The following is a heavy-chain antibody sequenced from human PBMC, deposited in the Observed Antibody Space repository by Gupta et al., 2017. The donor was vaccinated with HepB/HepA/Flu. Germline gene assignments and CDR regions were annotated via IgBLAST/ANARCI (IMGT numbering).Heavy chain of an antibody. Sequence: QVQLVQSGAEVKKPGASVKVSYKASGYTFTSYAMHWVRQAPGQRLEWMGWINAGNGNTKYSQKFQGRVTITRDTSASTAYMELSSLRSEDTAVYYCARDLGLLRMVRDFLYGMDVWGQGTTVTVSS. V-gene: IGHV1-3*01. D-gene: IGHD3-10*01. CDR1: GYTFTSYA. CDR2: INAGNGNT. J-gene: IGHJ6*02. CDR3: ARDLGLLRMVRDFLYGMDV.